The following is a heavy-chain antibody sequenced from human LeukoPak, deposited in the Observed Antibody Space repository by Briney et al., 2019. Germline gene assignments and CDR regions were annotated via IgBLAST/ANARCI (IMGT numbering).Heavy chain of an antibody. J-gene: IGHJ6*03. CDR1: GYTLTELS. Sequence: ASVKVSCKVSGYTLTELSMHWVRQAPGKGLEWMGGFDPEDGETIYAQKFQGRVTITRNTSISTAYMELSSLRSEDTAVYYCARGLGVGATDNYYYYYMDVWGKGTTVTVSS. CDR2: FDPEDGET. D-gene: IGHD1-26*01. V-gene: IGHV1-24*01. CDR3: ARGLGVGATDNYYYYYMDV.